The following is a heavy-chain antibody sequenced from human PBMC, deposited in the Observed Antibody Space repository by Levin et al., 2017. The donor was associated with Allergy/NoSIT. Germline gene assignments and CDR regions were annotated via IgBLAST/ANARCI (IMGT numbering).Heavy chain of an antibody. CDR3: AKVRIAAAGTLLDPFDAFDI. CDR2: ISYDGSNK. Sequence: GSLRLSCAASGFTFSSYGMHWVRQAPGKGLEWVAVISYDGSNKYYADSVKGRFTISRDNSKNTLYLQMNSLRAEDTAVYYCAKVRIAAAGTLLDPFDAFDIWGQGTMVTVSS. J-gene: IGHJ3*02. D-gene: IGHD6-13*01. CDR1: GFTFSSYG. V-gene: IGHV3-30*18.